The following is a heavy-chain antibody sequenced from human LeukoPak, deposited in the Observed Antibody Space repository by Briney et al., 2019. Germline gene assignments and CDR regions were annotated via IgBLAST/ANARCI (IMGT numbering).Heavy chain of an antibody. CDR2: IYTNGGISGST. Sequence: SQTLSLTCTVSGGSISSGNYYWSWVRQPAGKGLEWIGRIYTNGGISGSTFYNPSLKSRVTMSVDTSKNQFSLKLTSVTAADTAVYYCAWGDGSRYPFDPWGQGTLVTVSS. CDR3: AWGDGSRYPFDP. D-gene: IGHD3-22*01. V-gene: IGHV4-61*02. J-gene: IGHJ5*02. CDR1: GGSISSGNYY.